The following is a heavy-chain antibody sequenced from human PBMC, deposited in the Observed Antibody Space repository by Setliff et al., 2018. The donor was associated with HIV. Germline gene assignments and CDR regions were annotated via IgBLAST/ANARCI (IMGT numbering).Heavy chain of an antibody. Sequence: SETLSLTCTVSGGSISSYYWSWIRQPPGKGLEWIGYIYTSGSTNYNPSLKSRVTISLDTSKNQFSLKLGSVTAADTAMYYCAREHCSGGSCNGFDIWGQGTMVTVSS. J-gene: IGHJ3*02. CDR1: GGSISSYY. CDR3: AREHCSGGSCNGFDI. CDR2: IYTSGST. V-gene: IGHV4-4*09. D-gene: IGHD2-15*01.